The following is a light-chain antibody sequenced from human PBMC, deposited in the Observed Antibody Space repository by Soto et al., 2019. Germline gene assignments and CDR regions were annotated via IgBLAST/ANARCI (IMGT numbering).Light chain of an antibody. CDR2: GAS. CDR3: QQYNDWRT. J-gene: IGKJ1*01. CDR1: QSVNNN. V-gene: IGKV3-15*01. Sequence: ERVMTQSPATLSVPPGERATLSCRASQSVNNNLAWYQQKPGQAPRLLIYGASTRATGIPARFSGSGSGTEFTLTISSLQSEDIAVYYCQQYNDWRTFGQGTKV.